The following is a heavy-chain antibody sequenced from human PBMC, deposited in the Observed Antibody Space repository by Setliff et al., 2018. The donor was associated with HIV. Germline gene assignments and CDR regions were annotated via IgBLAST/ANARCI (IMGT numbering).Heavy chain of an antibody. D-gene: IGHD3-10*01. CDR3: ARGMVRGLRWNY. CDR1: GGSCRSYY. Sequence: SETLSLTCTVYGGSCRSYYWSWIRQPPGRGLEWIGEINHSGSTNYNPSLKSRVTISIDTSKSQFSLKLSSVTAADTAVYYCARGMVRGLRWNYWGQGTLVTVSS. V-gene: IGHV4-34*01. J-gene: IGHJ4*02. CDR2: INHSGST.